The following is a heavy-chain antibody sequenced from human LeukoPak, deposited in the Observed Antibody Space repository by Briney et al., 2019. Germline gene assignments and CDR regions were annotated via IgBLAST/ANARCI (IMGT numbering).Heavy chain of an antibody. CDR1: GFTFSSYG. CDR2: ISSSGATT. CDR3: AELGITMIGGV. J-gene: IGHJ6*04. V-gene: IGHV3-23*01. Sequence: GGSLRLSCAASGFTFSSYGMSWARQAPGKGLEWVAAISSSGATTYYADSVKGRLTISRDNSKNRLYLQITSLRAEDTAVYYCAELGITMIGGVWGKGTTVTISS. D-gene: IGHD3-10*02.